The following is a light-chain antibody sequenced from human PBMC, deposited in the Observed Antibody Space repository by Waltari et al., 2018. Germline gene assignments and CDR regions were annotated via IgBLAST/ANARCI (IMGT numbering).Light chain of an antibody. CDR2: DAS. Sequence: DIQMTQSPSTLSASVGDRVTITCRASQSISSWLAWYQQKPGKAPKFLIYDASSLESGVPSRFSGSRSGTEFTLTISSLQPDDFATYYCQQYNTYSGTFGQGTKVEVK. CDR3: QQYNTYSGT. V-gene: IGKV1-5*01. J-gene: IGKJ1*01. CDR1: QSISSW.